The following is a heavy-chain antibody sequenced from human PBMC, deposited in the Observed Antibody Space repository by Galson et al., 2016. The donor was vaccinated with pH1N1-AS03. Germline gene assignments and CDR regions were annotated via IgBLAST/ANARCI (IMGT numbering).Heavy chain of an antibody. J-gene: IGHJ4*02. CDR1: GFTFSSYA. V-gene: IGHV3-23*01. CDR2: LSGGGVST. CDR3: AKDEGDGYCSGGSCYKYFDY. D-gene: IGHD2-15*01. Sequence: LRLSCAASGFTFSSYAMSWIRQSPGKGLEWVSALSGGGVSTYYADSVKGRFTISRDNSKNTLYLQMNSLRAEDTAIYYCAKDEGDGYCSGGSCYKYFDYWGQGTLVTVSS.